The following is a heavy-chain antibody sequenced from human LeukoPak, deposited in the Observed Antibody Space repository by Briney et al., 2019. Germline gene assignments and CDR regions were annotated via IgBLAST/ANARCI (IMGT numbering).Heavy chain of an antibody. J-gene: IGHJ4*02. CDR3: PRYDFWRGKPDY. Sequence: GGSLRLSCAASGFTFSSYAMSWVRQAPGKGLEWVSAISGSGGSTYYADSVKGRFTISRDNSKNTLYLRMNSLRAEDTAVYYCPRYDFWRGKPDYWGQGTLVTVSS. CDR1: GFTFSSYA. V-gene: IGHV3-23*01. CDR2: ISGSGGST. D-gene: IGHD3-3*01.